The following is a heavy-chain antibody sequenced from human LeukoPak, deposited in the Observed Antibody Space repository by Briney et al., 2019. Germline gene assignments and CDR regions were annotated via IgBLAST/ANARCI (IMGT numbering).Heavy chain of an antibody. J-gene: IGHJ4*02. Sequence: GRSLRLSCAASGFTFSSYAMHWVRQAPGKGLEWVAVISYDGSNKYYADSVKGRFTISRDNSKNTLYLQMNSLRAEDTAVYYCARDLGSGWYYFDYWGQGTLVTVSS. CDR1: GFTFSSYA. D-gene: IGHD6-19*01. CDR3: ARDLGSGWYYFDY. CDR2: ISYDGSNK. V-gene: IGHV3-30-3*01.